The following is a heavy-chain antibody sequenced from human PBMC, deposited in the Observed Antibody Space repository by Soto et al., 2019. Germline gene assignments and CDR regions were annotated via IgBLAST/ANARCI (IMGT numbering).Heavy chain of an antibody. D-gene: IGHD3-22*01. V-gene: IGHV3-23*01. CDR1: GFTFSSYA. J-gene: IGHJ4*02. Sequence: GGSLRLSCAASGFTFSSYAMSWVRQAPGKGLEWVSAISGSGGSTYYADSVKGRFTISRDNSKNTLYLQMNSLRAEDTAVYYCAKEGIYYDSSGYYYLKYPFDYWGQGTLVTVSS. CDR3: AKEGIYYDSSGYYYLKYPFDY. CDR2: ISGSGGST.